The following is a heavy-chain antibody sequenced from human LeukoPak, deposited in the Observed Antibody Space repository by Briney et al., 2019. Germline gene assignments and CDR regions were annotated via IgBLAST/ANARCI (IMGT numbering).Heavy chain of an antibody. V-gene: IGHV6-1*01. Sequence: SQTLSLTCAISGDSISSSNGAWNWIRQSPSRGLEWLGRTYYRSKWYNDYALSVKSRITINPDTSKNHFSLQLNSVTPEDTAVYYCARGGPPDFYCYYMDVWGKGTTVTVSS. CDR3: ARGGPPDFYCYYMDV. CDR1: GDSISSSNGA. CDR2: TYYRSKWYN. J-gene: IGHJ6*03.